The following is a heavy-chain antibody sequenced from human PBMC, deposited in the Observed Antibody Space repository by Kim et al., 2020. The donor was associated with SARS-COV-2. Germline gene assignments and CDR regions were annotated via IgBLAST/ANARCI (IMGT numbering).Heavy chain of an antibody. D-gene: IGHD1-26*01. J-gene: IGHJ3*02. CDR2: INPSGGST. CDR3: ARDLGLVGAPDAFDI. Sequence: ASVKVSCKASGYTFTSYYMHWVRQAPGQGLEWMGIINPSGGSTSYAQKFQGRVTMTRDTSTSTVYMELSSLRSEDTAVYYCARDLGLVGAPDAFDIWGQGTMVTVSS. V-gene: IGHV1-46*01. CDR1: GYTFTSYY.